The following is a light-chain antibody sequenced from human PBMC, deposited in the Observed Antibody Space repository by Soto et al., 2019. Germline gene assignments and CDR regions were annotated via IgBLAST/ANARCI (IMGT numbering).Light chain of an antibody. CDR1: QSVSSSY. CDR3: QQYGSIFT. Sequence: EIVLTQSPGTLSLSPGERATLSCRASQSVSSSYLAWYQQKPGQAPRLLIYGASSRATGIPDRFSGSGSGTDFTLTISRLEPEDFAVYYCQQYGSIFTFGGGTKVEIK. V-gene: IGKV3-20*01. J-gene: IGKJ4*01. CDR2: GAS.